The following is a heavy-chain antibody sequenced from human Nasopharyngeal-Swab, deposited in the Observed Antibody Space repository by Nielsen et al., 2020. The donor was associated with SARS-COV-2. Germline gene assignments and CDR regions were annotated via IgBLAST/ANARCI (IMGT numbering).Heavy chain of an antibody. CDR1: GGSISSGSYY. D-gene: IGHD1-1*01. CDR3: ARDRSWNDGWFDP. CDR2: IYTSGST. V-gene: IGHV4-61*02. Sequence: TLSLTCTVSGGSISSGSYYWSWIRQPAGKGLEWIGRIYTSGSTNYNPSLKSRVTISVDTSKNQFSLKLSSVTAADTAVYYCARDRSWNDGWFDPWGQGTLVTVSS. J-gene: IGHJ5*02.